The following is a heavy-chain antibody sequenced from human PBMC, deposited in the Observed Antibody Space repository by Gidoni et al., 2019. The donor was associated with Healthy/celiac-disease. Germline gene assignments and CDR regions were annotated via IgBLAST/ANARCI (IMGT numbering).Heavy chain of an antibody. V-gene: IGHV1-46*01. J-gene: IGHJ4*02. Sequence: VQLVQSGAEAKKPGASVKFSCKASGYTFTSYYMHWVRQAPGQGLEWMGIINPSGGSTSYAQKFQGRVTMTRDTSTSTVYMELSSLRSEDTAVYYCARSALIADLDYWGQGTLVTVSS. D-gene: IGHD2-8*01. CDR3: ARSALIADLDY. CDR1: GYTFTSYY. CDR2: INPSGGST.